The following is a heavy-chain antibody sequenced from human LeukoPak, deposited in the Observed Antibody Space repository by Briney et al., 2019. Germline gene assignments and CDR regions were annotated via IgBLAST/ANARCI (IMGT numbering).Heavy chain of an antibody. CDR1: GFTFSSYW. V-gene: IGHV3-7*01. Sequence: PGGSLRLSCAASGFTFSSYWMSWVRQAPGKGLEWVANIKQDGSEKYYVDSVKGRFTISRDNAKNSLYLQMNSLRAEDTAVYYCAREPTAMVTYYYMDVWGKGTTVTVSS. CDR2: IKQDGSEK. CDR3: AREPTAMVTYYYMDV. D-gene: IGHD5-18*01. J-gene: IGHJ6*03.